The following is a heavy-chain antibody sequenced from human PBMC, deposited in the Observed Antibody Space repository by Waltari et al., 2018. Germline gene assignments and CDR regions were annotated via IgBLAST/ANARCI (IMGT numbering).Heavy chain of an antibody. D-gene: IGHD2-15*01. V-gene: IGHV3-72*01. CDR1: GFTFSDHH. J-gene: IGHJ4*02. CDR2: IRRQLNSFNT. Sequence: QLVESGGGLVQPGGSLSVSCAASGFTFSDHHMDWVRQAPGKGLEWVGRIRRQLNSFNTEYAAAAKGRFTISRDNAKSTLYLQMNSLRAEDTAVFYCVRNRGWQQFDFWGQGTLVTVSS. CDR3: VRNRGWQQFDF.